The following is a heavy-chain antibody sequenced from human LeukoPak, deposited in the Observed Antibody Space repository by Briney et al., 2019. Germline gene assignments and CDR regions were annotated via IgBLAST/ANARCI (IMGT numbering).Heavy chain of an antibody. D-gene: IGHD6-19*01. J-gene: IGHJ4*02. V-gene: IGHV3-9*01. CDR1: GFNFDDYA. CDR3: ARSGHSNGWYSFDY. Sequence: GGSLRLSCTASGFNFDDYAMHWVRQAPGKGLEWVSGISWNSGDIDYADSVKGRFTISRDNAKKSLDLQMNSLRAEDTAVYYCARSGHSNGWYSFDYWGLGALVTVSS. CDR2: ISWNSGDI.